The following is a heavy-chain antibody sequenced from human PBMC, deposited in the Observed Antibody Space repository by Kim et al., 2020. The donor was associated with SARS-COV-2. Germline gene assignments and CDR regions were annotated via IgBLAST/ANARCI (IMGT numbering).Heavy chain of an antibody. V-gene: IGHV4-59*09. D-gene: IGHD3-22*01. J-gene: IGHJ4*02. CDR3: ARGGSLNGGYFVFFDY. Sequence: PSLQSRLTISLDRSKKQLSLTLNSVAAADTAVYYCARGGSLNGGYFVFFDYWGQGTLVTVSS.